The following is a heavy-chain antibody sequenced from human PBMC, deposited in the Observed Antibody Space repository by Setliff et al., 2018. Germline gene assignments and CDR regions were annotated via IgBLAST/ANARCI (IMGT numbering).Heavy chain of an antibody. Sequence: GESLKISCKASGYSFTDYWIAWVRQMPGKGLEWMGIIYPSNSNIKYSPSFEAQITFSVDKSITTAYLQWSSLKASDTAIYYCARHRVGNSGYAIPILDFWGQGALGTVS. CDR1: GYSFTDYW. CDR3: ARHRVGNSGYAIPILDF. V-gene: IGHV5-51*01. D-gene: IGHD5-12*01. J-gene: IGHJ4*02. CDR2: IYPSNSNI.